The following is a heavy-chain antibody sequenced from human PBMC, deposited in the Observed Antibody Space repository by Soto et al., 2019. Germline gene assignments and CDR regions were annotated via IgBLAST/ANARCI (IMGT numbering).Heavy chain of an antibody. D-gene: IGHD3-3*01. CDR2: INAGNGNT. CDR1: GYTFTSYA. Sequence: QVQLVQSGAEVKKPGASVKVSCKASGYTFTSYAMHWVRQAPGQRLEWMGWINAGNGNTKYSQKFQGRVTITRDTSASTAYMELSRLRSEDTAVYFCAAENVDYDFWSGYPTDYWGQGTLVTVSS. J-gene: IGHJ4*02. V-gene: IGHV1-3*01. CDR3: AAENVDYDFWSGYPTDY.